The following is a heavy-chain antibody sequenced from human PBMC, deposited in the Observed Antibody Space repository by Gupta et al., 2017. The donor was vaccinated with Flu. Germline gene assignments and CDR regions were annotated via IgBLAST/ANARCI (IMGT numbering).Heavy chain of an antibody. CDR1: ESSFTDYS. Sequence: QVHPVQSGAEVTKPGASVRVSCKASESSFTDYSIHWLRQVPGQGLEWMGWTNPQNGGSNYAQKFQGRVTMTRDTSISTAYMELSGLRSDDTAVYYCASEIALAGFDYWGQGTLVTVSS. J-gene: IGHJ4*02. CDR3: ASEIALAGFDY. V-gene: IGHV1-2*02. D-gene: IGHD6-19*01. CDR2: TNPQNGGS.